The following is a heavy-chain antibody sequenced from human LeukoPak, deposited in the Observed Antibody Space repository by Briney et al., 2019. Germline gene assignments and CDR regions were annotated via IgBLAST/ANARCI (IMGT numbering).Heavy chain of an antibody. CDR1: GFTFTSYA. D-gene: IGHD5-24*01. J-gene: IGHJ4*02. CDR3: ASPGYNYFVGY. CDR2: ISGSGGST. V-gene: IGHV3-23*01. Sequence: PGGPLSLSCAASGFTFTSYAMTGVRQAPGKGLGWVSAISGSGGSTYYADSVKGRFTISRDNSKNTLYLQMNSLRAEDTAVYYCASPGYNYFVGYWGQGTLVTVSS.